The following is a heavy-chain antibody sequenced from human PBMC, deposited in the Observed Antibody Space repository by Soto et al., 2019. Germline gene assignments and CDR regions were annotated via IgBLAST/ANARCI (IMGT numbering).Heavy chain of an antibody. V-gene: IGHV3-9*02. Sequence: GGSLRLSCVASGFTSHDHGMHWVRQAPGKGLEWVSGIILNSGHTGYADSVKGRFTISRDNAKNSLYLQMNTLRVEDTGLYYCVKDIEPGGADCWGQGTLVTVSS. CDR2: IILNSGHT. D-gene: IGHD3-16*01. CDR1: GFTSHDHG. CDR3: VKDIEPGGADC. J-gene: IGHJ4*02.